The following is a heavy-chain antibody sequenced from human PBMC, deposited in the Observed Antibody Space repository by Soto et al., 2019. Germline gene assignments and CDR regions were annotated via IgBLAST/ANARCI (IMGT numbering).Heavy chain of an antibody. V-gene: IGHV1-46*01. J-gene: IGHJ4*02. CDR1: GYTFTSYY. D-gene: IGHD3-3*01. CDR2: INPSGGST. Sequence: GASVKVSCKASGYTFTSYYMHWVRQAPGQGLEWMGIINPSGGSTSYAQKFQGRVTMTRDTSTSTVYMELSSLRSEDTAVYYCARGVLRFLEWSLYYFDYWGQGTLVTVSS. CDR3: ARGVLRFLEWSLYYFDY.